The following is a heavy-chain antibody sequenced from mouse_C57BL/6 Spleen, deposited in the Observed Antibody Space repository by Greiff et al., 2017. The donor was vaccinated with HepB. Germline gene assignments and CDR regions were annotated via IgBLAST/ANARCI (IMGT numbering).Heavy chain of an antibody. D-gene: IGHD2-4*01. CDR1: GYTFTTYP. Sequence: VQLQQSGAELVKPGASVKMSCKASGYTFTTYPIEWMKQNHGKSLEWIGNFHPYNDDTKYNEKFKGKATLTVEKSSSTVYLELSRLTSDDSAVYCCARRYDYDGAWFAYWGQGTLVTVSA. J-gene: IGHJ3*01. CDR3: ARRYDYDGAWFAY. CDR2: FHPYNDDT. V-gene: IGHV1-47*01.